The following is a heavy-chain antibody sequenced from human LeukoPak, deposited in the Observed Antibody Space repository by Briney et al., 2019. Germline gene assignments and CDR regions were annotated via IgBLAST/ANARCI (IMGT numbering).Heavy chain of an antibody. D-gene: IGHD3-3*01. CDR2: IYYSGST. J-gene: IGHJ6*03. CDR3: ARTYYDFWSGYYYYYYMDV. Sequence: SETLSLTCTVSGGSISSYYWSWIRQPPGKGLEWIGYIYYSGSTNYSPSLKSRVTISVDTSKNQFSLKLSSVTAADTAVYYCARTYYDFWSGYYYYYYMDVWGKGTTVTVSS. CDR1: GGSISSYY. V-gene: IGHV4-59*01.